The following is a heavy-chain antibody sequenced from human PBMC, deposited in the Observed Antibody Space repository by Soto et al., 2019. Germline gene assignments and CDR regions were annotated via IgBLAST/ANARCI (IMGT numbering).Heavy chain of an antibody. CDR2: ISAYNGNT. Sequence: QVQLVQSGAEVKKPGASVKVSCKASGYTFTSYGISWVRQAPGQGLDWMGWISAYNGNTKYAQDLQGRVTMTTDTSTSTAYMELRSLRSDDTAMYYCARFIGGSYNTYYFYYGMDVWGQGTTVTVSS. J-gene: IGHJ6*02. D-gene: IGHD2-15*01. CDR3: ARFIGGSYNTYYFYYGMDV. CDR1: GYTFTSYG. V-gene: IGHV1-18*04.